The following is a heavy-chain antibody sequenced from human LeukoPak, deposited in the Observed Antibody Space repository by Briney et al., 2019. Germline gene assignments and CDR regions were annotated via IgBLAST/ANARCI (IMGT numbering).Heavy chain of an antibody. D-gene: IGHD2-21*02. CDR3: ARESGCGGDCYDSDY. CDR2: INPNSSGT. Sequence: GASVKVSCKASGYTFTDHYMHWVRQAPGQGLEWMGRINPNSSGTNYAQKFQGRVTMTRDTSISTAYMELSRLRSDDTAVYYCARESGCGGDCYDSDYWGQGTLVTVSS. V-gene: IGHV1-2*06. CDR1: GYTFTDHY. J-gene: IGHJ4*02.